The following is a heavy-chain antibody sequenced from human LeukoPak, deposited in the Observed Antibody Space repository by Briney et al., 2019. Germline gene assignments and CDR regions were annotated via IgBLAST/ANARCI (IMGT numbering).Heavy chain of an antibody. V-gene: IGHV3-7*03. CDR1: GFTFSDYW. J-gene: IGHJ4*02. D-gene: IGHD6-25*01. Sequence: PGGSLRLSCGVSGFTFSDYWMNWVRQAPGKGLEWVASIKQDGSEKSYVDSVKGRFTISRDNSKNTLYLQMNSLRAEDTAVYYCAKGDGSSGYGGFDYWGQGTLVTVSS. CDR2: IKQDGSEK. CDR3: AKGDGSSGYGGFDY.